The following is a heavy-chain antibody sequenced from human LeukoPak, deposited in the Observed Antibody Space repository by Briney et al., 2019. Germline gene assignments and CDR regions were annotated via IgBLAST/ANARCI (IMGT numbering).Heavy chain of an antibody. D-gene: IGHD3-10*01. V-gene: IGHV3-30*18. CDR1: GFTFSSYG. Sequence: GGSLRLSCAASGFTFSSYGMHWVRQAPGKGLEWVAVISYDGSNKYYADSVKGRFTISRDKSKNTLYLRMNSLRAEDTAVYYCAKDRRYGSGSYNDYWGQGTLVTVSS. J-gene: IGHJ4*02. CDR3: AKDRRYGSGSYNDY. CDR2: ISYDGSNK.